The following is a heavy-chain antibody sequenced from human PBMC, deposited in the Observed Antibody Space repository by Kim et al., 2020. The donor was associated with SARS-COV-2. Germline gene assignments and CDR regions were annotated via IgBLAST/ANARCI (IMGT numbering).Heavy chain of an antibody. CDR3: ARDLSGFQISLLFDY. CDR1: GFTFSSYS. V-gene: IGHV3-48*02. J-gene: IGHJ4*02. CDR2: ISSSCSTI. D-gene: IGHD1-26*01. Sequence: GGSLRLSCAASGFTFSSYSMNWVRQAPGKGLEWVSYISSSCSTIYYADSVKGRFTISRDNAKNSLYLQMNSLRDEDTAVYYRARDLSGFQISLLFDYWGQGTLVTVSS.